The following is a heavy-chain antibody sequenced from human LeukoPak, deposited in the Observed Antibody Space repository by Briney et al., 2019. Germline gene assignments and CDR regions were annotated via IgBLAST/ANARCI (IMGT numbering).Heavy chain of an antibody. J-gene: IGHJ4*02. D-gene: IGHD1-14*01. CDR2: IHGSGSP. CDR1: LDSTTSNF. V-gene: IGHV4-4*02. Sequence: SETLSLTCTVSLDSTTSNFWSWVRQPPGKGLEWIGEIHGSGSPNYNPSLQSRVTISIDRSRNQIALELSSVTAADTAVYYCAREILGGFNPGAYWGQGTLVTVSS. CDR3: AREILGGFNPGAY.